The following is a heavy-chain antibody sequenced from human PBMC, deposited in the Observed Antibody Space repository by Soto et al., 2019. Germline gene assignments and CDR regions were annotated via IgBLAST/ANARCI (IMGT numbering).Heavy chain of an antibody. CDR2: IYPFDPDT. J-gene: IGHJ6*02. V-gene: IGHV5-51*01. CDR3: ARLTTYPKRDLSYNYFSLDV. CDR1: EYTFTHHW. Sequence: GESLKISCKGPEYTFTHHWIGWVRQMPGKGLEWMGIIYPFDPDTRYDPSFQGQVTISADRSTSTAYLQWSSLKDSDTALYFCARLTTYPKRDLSYNYFSLDVWGPGATVNVSS.